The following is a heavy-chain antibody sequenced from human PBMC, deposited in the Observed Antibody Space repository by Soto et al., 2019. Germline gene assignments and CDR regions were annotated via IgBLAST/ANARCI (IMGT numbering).Heavy chain of an antibody. D-gene: IGHD2-15*01. CDR2: IYYSGST. CDR1: GGSISSYY. J-gene: IGHJ5*02. Sequence: PSETLSLTCTVSGGSISSYYWSWIRQPPGKGLEWIGYIYYSGSTNYNPSLKSRVTISVDTSKNQFSLKLSSVTAADTAVYYCARRLGSSGLIETNWFDPWGQGTLVTVSS. CDR3: ARRLGSSGLIETNWFDP. V-gene: IGHV4-59*08.